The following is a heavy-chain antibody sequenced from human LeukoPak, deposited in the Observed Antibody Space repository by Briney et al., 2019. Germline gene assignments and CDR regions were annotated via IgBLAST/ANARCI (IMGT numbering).Heavy chain of an antibody. CDR1: GYTLTELS. CDR2: FDPEDGET. CDR3: ATGRGVVATTAGDY. Sequence: GASVKVSCKVSGYTLTELSMHWVRQAPGTGLEWMGGFDPEDGETIDAQKFQGGVTMTEDTSTDTAYMELSSLRSEDTAVYYCATGRGVVATTAGDYWGQGTLVTVSS. J-gene: IGHJ4*02. D-gene: IGHD5-12*01. V-gene: IGHV1-24*01.